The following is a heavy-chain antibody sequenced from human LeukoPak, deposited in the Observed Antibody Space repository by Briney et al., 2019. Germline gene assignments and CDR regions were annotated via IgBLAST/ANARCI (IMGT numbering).Heavy chain of an antibody. Sequence: GGSLRLSCAASGFTFSDYGMHWVRQDPGKGLEWVAVIAHDASVAYYADWVKGRFTISRDNSRNTLYLQMNSLRAEDTAVYYCAKEPVPYSSGWYFPDDHWGQGALVTVSS. D-gene: IGHD6-19*01. CDR3: AKEPVPYSSGWYFPDDH. V-gene: IGHV3-30*18. CDR1: GFTFSDYG. J-gene: IGHJ5*02. CDR2: IAHDASVA.